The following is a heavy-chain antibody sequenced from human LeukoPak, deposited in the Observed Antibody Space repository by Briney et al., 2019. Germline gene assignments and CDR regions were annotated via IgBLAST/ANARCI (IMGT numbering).Heavy chain of an antibody. D-gene: IGHD5-24*01. CDR3: ARGPMATESYYFDY. Sequence: SETLSLTCAVYGGSFSGYYRSWIRQPPGKGLEWIGEINHSGSTNYNPSLKSRVTMSVDTSKNQFSLKLSSVTAADTAVYYCARGPMATESYYFDYWGQGTLVTVSS. CDR2: INHSGST. CDR1: GGSFSGYY. V-gene: IGHV4-34*01. J-gene: IGHJ4*02.